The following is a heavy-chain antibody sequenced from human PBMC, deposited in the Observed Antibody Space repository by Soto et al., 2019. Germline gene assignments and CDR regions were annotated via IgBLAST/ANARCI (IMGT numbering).Heavy chain of an antibody. Sequence: GGSLRLSCTASGFTFSSYSINWVRQAPGQGLEWISYISSTSATIYYADSVKGRFTISRDNAKNSLYLQMNSLRAEDTAVYYCARIALYYYGMDVWGQGTTVTVSS. V-gene: IGHV3-48*04. D-gene: IGHD3-22*01. CDR3: ARIALYYYGMDV. CDR1: GFTFSSYS. CDR2: ISSTSATI. J-gene: IGHJ6*02.